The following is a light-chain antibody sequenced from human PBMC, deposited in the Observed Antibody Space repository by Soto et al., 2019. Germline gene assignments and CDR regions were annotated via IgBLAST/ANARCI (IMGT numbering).Light chain of an antibody. CDR1: QSVSSN. J-gene: IGKJ5*01. CDR2: GAS. CDR3: QQYNNWPGIT. Sequence: EIVMTQSPATLSVSPGERATLSCRASQSVSSNLAWYQQKPGQAPRLLIYGASTRATGIPARVSGSGSGTEFTLTISSLQSEDFAVYYCQQYNNWPGITFGQGTRLEIK. V-gene: IGKV3-15*01.